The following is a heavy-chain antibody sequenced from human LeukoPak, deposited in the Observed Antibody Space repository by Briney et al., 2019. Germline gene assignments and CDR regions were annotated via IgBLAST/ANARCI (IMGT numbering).Heavy chain of an antibody. Sequence: GGSLRLSCTASGFTFGDYAMSWFRQAPGKGLEWVGFIRSKAYGGTTEYAASVKGRFTISRDDSKSIAYLQMNSLKTEDTAVYYCTRSRGYCSSTSCYWRGNHAFDIWGQGTMVTVSS. J-gene: IGHJ3*02. CDR1: GFTFGDYA. D-gene: IGHD2-2*01. CDR3: TRSRGYCSSTSCYWRGNHAFDI. CDR2: IRSKAYGGTT. V-gene: IGHV3-49*03.